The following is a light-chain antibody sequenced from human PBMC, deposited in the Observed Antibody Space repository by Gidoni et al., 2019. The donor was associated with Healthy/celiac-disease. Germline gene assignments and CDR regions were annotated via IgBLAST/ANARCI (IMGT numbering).Light chain of an antibody. CDR2: GNS. CDR3: QSYDSSLSGSV. V-gene: IGLV1-40*01. CDR1: RPNIGAGYD. Sequence: HSVPTQPPSVSWAPGQRVTTSCTGSRPNIGAGYDVHWYQQLPGTAPKLLIYGNSNRPSGVPDRFSGSKSGPSASLAITGLQAEDEADYYCQSYDSSLSGSVFGGGTKLTVL. J-gene: IGLJ2*01.